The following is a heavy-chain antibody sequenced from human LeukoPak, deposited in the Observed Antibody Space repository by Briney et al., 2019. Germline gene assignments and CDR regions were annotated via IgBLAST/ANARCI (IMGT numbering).Heavy chain of an antibody. D-gene: IGHD3-22*01. V-gene: IGHV1-69*04. CDR1: GGTFSSYA. CDR3: ARDPDPYYYDSSGYYFDY. Sequence: GASVKVSCKASGGTFSSYAISWVRQAPGQGLEWMGRIIPILGIANYAQKFQGRVTITADKSTSTAYMELSSLRSEDTAVYYCARDPDPYYYDSSGYYFDYWGQGTLVTVSS. CDR2: IIPILGIA. J-gene: IGHJ4*02.